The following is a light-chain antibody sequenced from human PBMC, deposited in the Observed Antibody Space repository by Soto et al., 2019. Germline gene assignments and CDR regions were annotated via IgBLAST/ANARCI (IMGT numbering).Light chain of an antibody. CDR2: WAS. CDR1: QSLFYSSNNKNF. CDR3: QHYFTTPRT. V-gene: IGKV4-1*01. J-gene: IGKJ2*01. Sequence: DIVMTQSPDSLAVSLGERTTINCKSSQSLFYSSNNKNFLAWYQQKSGQPPKLLIYWASTRESGVPDRFSGSGSGAECDLTITSLQAEDAGVYYCQHYFTTPRTFGQGNRLEI.